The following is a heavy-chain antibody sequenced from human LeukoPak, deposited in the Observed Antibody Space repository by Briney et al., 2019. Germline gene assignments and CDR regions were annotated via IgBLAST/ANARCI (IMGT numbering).Heavy chain of an antibody. J-gene: IGHJ3*02. CDR3: AREVVTASPRDDAFDI. D-gene: IGHD2-21*02. CDR2: INPNSGGT. V-gene: IGHV1-2*04. Sequence: ASVKVSCKAFGYTFTGYYMHWVRQAPGQGLEWMGWINPNSGGTNYAQKFQGWVTTTRDTSISTAYMELSRLRSDDTAVYYCAREVVTASPRDDAFDIWGQGTMVTVSS. CDR1: GYTFTGYY.